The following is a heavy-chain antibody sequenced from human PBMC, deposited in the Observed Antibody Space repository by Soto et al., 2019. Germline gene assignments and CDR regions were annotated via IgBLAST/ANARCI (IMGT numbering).Heavy chain of an antibody. CDR2: IWYDGSNK. CDR1: GSIFRGYG. D-gene: IGHD1-7*01. J-gene: IGHJ4*02. Sequence: QEHLVESGGGVVQPGTSLRLSCAASGSIFRGYGMHWVRQAPGKGLEWVAVIWYDGSNKYYADSVKGRFIISRDNSKNMLYLQMDSLRAEDTAVYYCARDGIGGTVFRGFCDYWGQGTLVTISS. CDR3: ARDGIGGTVFRGFCDY. V-gene: IGHV3-33*01.